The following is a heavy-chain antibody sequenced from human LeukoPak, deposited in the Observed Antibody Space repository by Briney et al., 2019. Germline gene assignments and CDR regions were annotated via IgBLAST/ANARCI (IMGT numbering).Heavy chain of an antibody. CDR1: GFTFSSYA. V-gene: IGHV3-23*01. J-gene: IGHJ4*02. Sequence: GGSLRLSCAASGFTFSSYAMSWVRQAPGKGLEWVSAISGSGGSTYYADSVKGRFTISRDNSKNTLYLQMNSLRAEDTAVYYCAKKNRYDILTGKPYYFDYWGQGALVTVSS. CDR3: AKKNRYDILTGKPYYFDY. D-gene: IGHD3-9*01. CDR2: ISGSGGST.